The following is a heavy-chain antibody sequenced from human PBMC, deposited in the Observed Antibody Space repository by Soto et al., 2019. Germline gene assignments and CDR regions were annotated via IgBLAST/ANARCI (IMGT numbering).Heavy chain of an antibody. J-gene: IGHJ6*03. CDR1: GFTFRSYA. CDR2: ISSNGGTT. Sequence: EVQLVESGGGLVQPGGSLRLSCAASGFTFRSYALHWVRQAPGKGLEYVSAISSNGGTTYYANSVKGRFTISRDNSKNTLYLQMGNLRSEDMALYYCAWKSGVPGRYYYIDVWGKGTAVTVSS. V-gene: IGHV3-64*01. D-gene: IGHD1-26*01. CDR3: AWKSGVPGRYYYIDV.